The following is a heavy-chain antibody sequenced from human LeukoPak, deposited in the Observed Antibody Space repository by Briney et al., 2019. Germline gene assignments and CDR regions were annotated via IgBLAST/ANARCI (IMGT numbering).Heavy chain of an antibody. D-gene: IGHD2-2*01. J-gene: IGHJ5*02. CDR1: GFTFSSYA. CDR3: TREGCGSAACYAFDP. V-gene: IGHV3-49*04. CDR2: IRSKAYGGTT. Sequence: PGGSLRLSCAASGFTFSSYAMSWVRQAPGKGLEWVGLIRSKAYGGTTEYAASVKGRFTISRDDSKSIAYLQMNSLKAEDTAIYYCTREGCGSAACYAFDPWGQGTLVTVSS.